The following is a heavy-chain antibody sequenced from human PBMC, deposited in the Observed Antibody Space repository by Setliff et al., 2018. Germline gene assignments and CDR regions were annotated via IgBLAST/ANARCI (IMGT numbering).Heavy chain of an antibody. Sequence: ASVKVSCKASGYTFTSYDINWVRQATGQGLEWMGWMNPNSGNTGYPQNFQGRATITADKSTSTAYMELSSVTAADTAVYYCASHSSGWYRGGYGMDVWGQGTTVTVSS. J-gene: IGHJ6*02. CDR1: GYTFTSYD. V-gene: IGHV1-8*01. CDR2: MNPNSGNT. CDR3: ASHSSGWYRGGYGMDV. D-gene: IGHD6-19*01.